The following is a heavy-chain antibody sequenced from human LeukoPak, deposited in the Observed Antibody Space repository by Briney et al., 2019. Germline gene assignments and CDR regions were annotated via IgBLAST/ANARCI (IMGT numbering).Heavy chain of an antibody. J-gene: IGHJ6*02. Sequence: GGSVRLSCAASGFTFSSYSMNWVRQTPGKGLEWVSAISSSSSYIHYADSVKGRFTISRDNAKNSLYLQMNSLRADDTAVYYCARDTSGWYHGMDVWGRGTRVTVSS. D-gene: IGHD6-19*01. V-gene: IGHV3-21*01. CDR1: GFTFSSYS. CDR3: ARDTSGWYHGMDV. CDR2: ISSSSSYI.